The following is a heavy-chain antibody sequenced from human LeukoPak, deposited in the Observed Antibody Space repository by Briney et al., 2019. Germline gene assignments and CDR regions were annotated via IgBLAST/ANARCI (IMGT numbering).Heavy chain of an antibody. V-gene: IGHV1-2*02. CDR3: ARWYCSGGSCYSDAFDI. J-gene: IGHJ3*02. CDR1: GYTFTGYY. CDR2: INPNSGGT. D-gene: IGHD2-15*01. Sequence: ASVKVSCRASGYTFTGYYMHWVRQAPGQGLEWMGWINPNSGGTNYAQKLQGRVTMTTDTSTSTAYMELRSLRSDDTAVYYCARWYCSGGSCYSDAFDIWGQGTMVTVSS.